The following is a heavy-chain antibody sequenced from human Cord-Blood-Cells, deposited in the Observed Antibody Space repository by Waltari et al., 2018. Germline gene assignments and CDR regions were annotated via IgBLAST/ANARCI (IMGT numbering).Heavy chain of an antibody. D-gene: IGHD1-1*01. CDR1: GYSFTSYW. Sequence: EVQLAQSGAAVTKPGESLKISCKGSGYSFTSYWIGWVREMPGKGLEWMGISYPGDSDTRYSPSFQGQVTSSADKSISTAYLQWSSLKASDTAMYYCARGTYPQYWNYYYYYGMDVWGQGTTVTVSS. V-gene: IGHV5-51*01. J-gene: IGHJ6*02. CDR2: SYPGDSDT. CDR3: ARGTYPQYWNYYYYYGMDV.